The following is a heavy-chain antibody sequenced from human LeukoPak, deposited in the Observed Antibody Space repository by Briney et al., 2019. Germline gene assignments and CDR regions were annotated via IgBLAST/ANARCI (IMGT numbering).Heavy chain of an antibody. CDR3: ARGGSYYYGSGSYPNWFDP. CDR2: IYYSGST. V-gene: IGHV4-31*03. D-gene: IGHD3-10*01. J-gene: IGHJ5*02. CDR1: GGSISSGGYY. Sequence: SETLSLTCTVSGGSISSGGYYWSWIRQHPGKGLEWIGYIYYSGSTYYNPSLKSRVTISVDTSKNQFSLKLSSVTAADTAVYYCARGGSYYYGSGSYPNWFDPWGQGTLVTVSS.